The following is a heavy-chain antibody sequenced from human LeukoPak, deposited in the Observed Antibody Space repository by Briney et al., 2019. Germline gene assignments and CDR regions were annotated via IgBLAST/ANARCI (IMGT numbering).Heavy chain of an antibody. J-gene: IGHJ6*02. CDR3: TKSTDYWYYGMDV. Sequence: GGSLRLSCVAFGFTFSTFAMYWLRQAPGKGLEWVSAIGENVGSTSYADSVRGRFTISRDNSRNTLYLQMSSLRTDDTATYYCTKSTDYWYYGMDVWGQGTTVTVSS. CDR2: IGENVGST. V-gene: IGHV3-23*01. D-gene: IGHD2-8*02. CDR1: GFTFSTFA.